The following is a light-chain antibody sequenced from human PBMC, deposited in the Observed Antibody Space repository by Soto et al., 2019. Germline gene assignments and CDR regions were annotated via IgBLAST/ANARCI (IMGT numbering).Light chain of an antibody. CDR3: SSYTTSSTYV. Sequence: QSALTQPASVSGSPGQSITISCTGTSSDVGGYNYVSWYQRHPGKAPKLIIYDVSNRPSVVSNRFSGSKSGNTASLTISGLQAEEDSDYYCSSYTTSSTYVFGTGTKLTVL. V-gene: IGLV2-14*01. CDR2: DVS. J-gene: IGLJ1*01. CDR1: SSDVGGYNY.